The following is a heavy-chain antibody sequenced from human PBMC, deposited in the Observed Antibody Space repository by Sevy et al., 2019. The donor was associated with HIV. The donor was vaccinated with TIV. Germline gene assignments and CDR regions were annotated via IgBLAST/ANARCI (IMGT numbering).Heavy chain of an antibody. Sequence: GGSLRLSCPASGFTFSSYNMNWVRQAPGKGLECISFISSGGHAIYYADSVKGRFTISRDSAKNSVYLQMNSLRVEDTAVYYCARDGGYSDYGKDVWGQGTTVTVSS. CDR1: GFTFSSYN. D-gene: IGHD2-15*01. V-gene: IGHV3-48*01. CDR3: ARDGGYSDYGKDV. J-gene: IGHJ6*02. CDR2: ISSGGHAI.